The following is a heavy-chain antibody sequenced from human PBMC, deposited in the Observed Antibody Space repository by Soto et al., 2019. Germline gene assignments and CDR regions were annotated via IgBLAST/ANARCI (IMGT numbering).Heavy chain of an antibody. CDR3: ARVGAKDYYMDV. CDR1: GYTFTSYD. J-gene: IGHJ6*03. D-gene: IGHD3-16*01. Sequence: QVQLVQSGAEVKKPGASVKVSCKASGYTFTSYDINWVRQATGQGLEWMGWMNPNSGNTGYAQKFQGRVTMTRNTSISTAYMEMSSMRSEETAVYYCARVGAKDYYMDVWGNGTTVTVSS. V-gene: IGHV1-8*01. CDR2: MNPNSGNT.